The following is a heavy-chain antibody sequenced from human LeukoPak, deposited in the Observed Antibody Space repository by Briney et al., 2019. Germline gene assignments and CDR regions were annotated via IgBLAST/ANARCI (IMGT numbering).Heavy chain of an antibody. CDR2: IYSGGST. J-gene: IGHJ4*02. Sequence: PGGSLRLSCAASGFTVSSNYMSWVRQAPGKGLEWVSVIYSGGSTYYADSVKGRFTISRDNSKNTLYLQMNSLRAEDTAVYYCARDQSQDYYDSSGYYGYWGQGTLVTVSS. D-gene: IGHD3-22*01. V-gene: IGHV3-66*02. CDR3: ARDQSQDYYDSSGYYGY. CDR1: GFTVSSNY.